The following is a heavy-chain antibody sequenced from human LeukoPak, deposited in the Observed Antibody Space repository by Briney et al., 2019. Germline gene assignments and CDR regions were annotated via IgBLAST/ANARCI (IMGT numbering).Heavy chain of an antibody. CDR3: ARPIGYSSGGFDL. CDR2: INAGNGNT. J-gene: IGHJ2*01. Sequence: ASVKGSCKASGYTFTSYAMHWVRQAPGQRLEWMGWINAGNGNTKYSQNFQGRVTFTRDTSASTAYMELSSLRSEDTAVYYCARPIGYSSGGFDLWGRGTLVTVSS. D-gene: IGHD6-19*01. V-gene: IGHV1-3*01. CDR1: GYTFTSYA.